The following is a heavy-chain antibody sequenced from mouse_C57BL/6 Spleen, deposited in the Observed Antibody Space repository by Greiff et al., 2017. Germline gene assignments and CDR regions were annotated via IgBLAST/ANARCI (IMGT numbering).Heavy chain of an antibody. J-gene: IGHJ4*01. CDR2: INPNNGGT. CDR1: GYTFTDYN. Sequence: VQLQQSGPELVKPGASVKMSCKASGYTFTDYNMHWVKQSHGKSLEWIGYINPNNGGTSYNQKFKGKATLTVNKSSSTAYMELSSLTSEESAVYYCGRNRTGSSFYYAMDYWGQGTSVTVSS. D-gene: IGHD1-1*01. CDR3: GRNRTGSSFYYAMDY. V-gene: IGHV1-22*01.